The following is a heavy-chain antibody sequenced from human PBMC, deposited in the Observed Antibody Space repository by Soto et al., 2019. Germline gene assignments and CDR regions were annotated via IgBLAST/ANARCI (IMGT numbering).Heavy chain of an antibody. J-gene: IGHJ6*02. CDR2: IYSGGST. V-gene: IGHV3-53*01. CDR1: GFTVSSNY. CDR3: ARDIMTTVGYYYYYGMDV. D-gene: IGHD4-4*01. Sequence: GSLRLSCAASGFTVSSNYMSWVRQAPGKGLEWVSVIYSGGSTYYADSVKGRFTISRDNSKNTLYLQMNSLRAEDTAVYYCARDIMTTVGYYYYYGMDVWGQGTTVTVSS.